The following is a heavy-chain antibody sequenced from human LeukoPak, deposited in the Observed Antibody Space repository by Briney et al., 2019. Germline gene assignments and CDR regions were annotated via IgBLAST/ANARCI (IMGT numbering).Heavy chain of an antibody. CDR3: GRHHREATGHRSFFDY. CDR2: FFYSANT. D-gene: IGHD2-8*02. Sequence: SETLSLTCSVSGVSISSDLYSWGWVRQPPGKKLEWIGSFFYSANTYYNPSLDSRVSVSVDTSKNQLSLNLTSLTATDTAVYFCGRHHREATGHRSFFDYWGQGTLVTVSS. V-gene: IGHV4-39*01. J-gene: IGHJ4*02. CDR1: GVSISSDLYS.